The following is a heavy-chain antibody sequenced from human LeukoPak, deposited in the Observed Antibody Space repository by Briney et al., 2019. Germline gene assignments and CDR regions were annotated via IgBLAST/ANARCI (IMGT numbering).Heavy chain of an antibody. CDR3: ARAYSSSWYRGMGYFDY. J-gene: IGHJ4*02. Sequence: SETLSLTCTVSGGSISSSSYYWGWIRQPPGKELEWIGSIYYSGSTYYNPSLKSRVTISVDTSKNQFSLKLSSVTAADTAVYYCARAYSSSWYRGMGYFDYWGQGTLVTVSS. CDR1: GGSISSSSYY. CDR2: IYYSGST. V-gene: IGHV4-39*01. D-gene: IGHD6-13*01.